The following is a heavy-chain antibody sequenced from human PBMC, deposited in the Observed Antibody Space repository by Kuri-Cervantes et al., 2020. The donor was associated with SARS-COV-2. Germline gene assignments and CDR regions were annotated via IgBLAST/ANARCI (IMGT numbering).Heavy chain of an antibody. Sequence: ASVKVSCKASGYTFTSYYMHWVRQAPGQGLERMGIINPSGGSTSYAQKFQGRVTMTRDTSTSTVYMELSSLRSEDTAVYYCARDDGLRFLEWYTSPFDYWGQGTLVTVSS. CDR3: ARDDGLRFLEWYTSPFDY. J-gene: IGHJ4*02. CDR2: INPSGGST. V-gene: IGHV1-46*01. D-gene: IGHD3-3*01. CDR1: GYTFTSYY.